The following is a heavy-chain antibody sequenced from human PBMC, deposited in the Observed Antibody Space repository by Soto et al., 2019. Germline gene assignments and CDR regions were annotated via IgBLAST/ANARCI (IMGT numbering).Heavy chain of an antibody. CDR2: IYYSGST. Sequence: SETLSLTCTVSGGSVSSGSYYWSWFRQPPGKGLEWIGYIYYSGSTNYNPSLRSRVTISVDTSKNQFSLKLSSVTAADTAVYYCARVVVVAATPFDWFDPWGQGTLVTVSS. CDR3: ARVVVVAATPFDWFDP. J-gene: IGHJ5*02. D-gene: IGHD2-15*01. V-gene: IGHV4-61*01. CDR1: GGSVSSGSYY.